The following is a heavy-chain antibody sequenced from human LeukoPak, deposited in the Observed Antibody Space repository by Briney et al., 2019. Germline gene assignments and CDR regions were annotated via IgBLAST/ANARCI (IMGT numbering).Heavy chain of an antibody. D-gene: IGHD3-22*01. J-gene: IGHJ4*02. Sequence: GGSLRLSCAASGFTFSSFRMNWVRQAPGKGLEWVSAISGSGGSTYYADSVKGRFTISRDNSKNTLYLQMNSLRAEDTAVYYCAKDSHPRYDSSGYYEPRVCRHFDYWGQGTLVTVSS. CDR2: ISGSGGST. V-gene: IGHV3-23*01. CDR1: GFTFSSFR. CDR3: AKDSHPRYDSSGYYEPRVCRHFDY.